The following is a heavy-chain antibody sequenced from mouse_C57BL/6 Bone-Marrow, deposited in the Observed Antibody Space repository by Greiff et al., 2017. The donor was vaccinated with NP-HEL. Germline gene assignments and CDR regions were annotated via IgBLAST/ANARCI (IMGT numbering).Heavy chain of an antibody. V-gene: IGHV14-4*01. CDR2: IDLENGDT. CDR1: GFNIKDDY. CDR3: TPDAWFAY. Sequence: VQLKQSGAELVRPGASVKLSCTASGFNIKDDYMHWVKQRPEQGLEWIGWIDLENGDTEYASKFQGKATITADTSSNTAYLQLSSLTSEDTAVYYCTPDAWFAYWGQGTLVTVSA. J-gene: IGHJ3*01.